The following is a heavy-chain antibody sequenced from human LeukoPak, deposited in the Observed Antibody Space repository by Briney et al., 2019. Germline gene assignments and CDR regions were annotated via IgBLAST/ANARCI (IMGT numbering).Heavy chain of an antibody. D-gene: IGHD6-13*01. J-gene: IGHJ4*02. V-gene: IGHV1-69*13. CDR1: GYTFTSYA. CDR2: IIPIFGTA. Sequence: GASVKVSCKASGYTFTSYAISWVRQAPGQGLEWMGGIIPIFGTANYAQKFQGRVTITADESTSTAYMELSSLRSEDTAVYYCARELVAAARFDYWGQGTLVTVSS. CDR3: ARELVAAARFDY.